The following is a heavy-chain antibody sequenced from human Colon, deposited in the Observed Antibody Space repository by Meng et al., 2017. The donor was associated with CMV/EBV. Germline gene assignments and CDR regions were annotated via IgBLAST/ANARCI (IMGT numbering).Heavy chain of an antibody. CDR1: GATLTSNT. V-gene: IGHV1-69*04. CDR2: IIPIVGVA. Sequence: CQASGATLTSNTIIWVRQAPGQGLEWIGRIIPIVGVADYARKFRGRLTITADKSTGTVYMELNSLTSDDTAVYYCARDQFQFYFDSWGQGTLVTVSS. CDR3: ARDQFQFYFDS. J-gene: IGHJ4*02.